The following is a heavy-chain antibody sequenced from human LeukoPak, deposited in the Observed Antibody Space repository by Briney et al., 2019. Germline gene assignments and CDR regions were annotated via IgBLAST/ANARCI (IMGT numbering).Heavy chain of an antibody. Sequence: SETLSLTCTVSGGSISSYYWSWIRQPPGKGLEWIGYIYYSGSTYYNPSLKSRVTISVDTSKNQFSLKLSSVTAADTAVYYCARHANVIVVSPYCSGGSCYSHYFDYWGQGTLVTVSS. J-gene: IGHJ4*02. CDR3: ARHANVIVVSPYCSGGSCYSHYFDY. D-gene: IGHD2-15*01. V-gene: IGHV4-59*08. CDR1: GGSISSYY. CDR2: IYYSGST.